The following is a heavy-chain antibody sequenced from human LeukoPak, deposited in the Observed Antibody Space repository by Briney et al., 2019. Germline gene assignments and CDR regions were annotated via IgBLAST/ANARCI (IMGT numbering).Heavy chain of an antibody. CDR2: ISGSGGST. J-gene: IGHJ3*02. D-gene: IGHD4-17*01. CDR1: KFNFNSYG. CDR3: AKDPNGDYIGTFDI. Sequence: GGSLRLSCTTSKFNFNSYGMTWVRQAPGKGLEWVSSISGSGGSTQYAASVQGRFTISRDNSKNTLYLQMNSLRAEDTAVYYCAKDPNGDYIGTFDIWGQGTMITVSS. V-gene: IGHV3-23*01.